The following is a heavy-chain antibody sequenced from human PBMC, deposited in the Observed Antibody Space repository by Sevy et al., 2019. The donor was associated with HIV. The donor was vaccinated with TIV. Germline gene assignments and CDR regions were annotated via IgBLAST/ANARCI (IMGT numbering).Heavy chain of an antibody. Sequence: SETLSLNCTVSGDSVTNYYWNWIRQPAGKGLEWIGRIYTSGNTNSGNTNYNPSLKSRVTMSVDTSKNHFSLKLTSVTAADTAVYYCASGRGYSYSLNYWGQGTVVTVSS. CDR1: GDSVTNYY. J-gene: IGHJ4*02. CDR3: ASGRGYSYSLNY. D-gene: IGHD2-2*03. CDR2: IYTSGNT. V-gene: IGHV4-4*07.